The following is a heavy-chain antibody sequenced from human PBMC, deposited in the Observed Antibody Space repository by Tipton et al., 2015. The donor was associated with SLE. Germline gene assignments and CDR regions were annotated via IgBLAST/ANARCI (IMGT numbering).Heavy chain of an antibody. CDR1: GDSIINHY. D-gene: IGHD2-2*01. CDR3: AVPAVKNYFDP. CDR2: IHYSGTT. V-gene: IGHV4-59*11. J-gene: IGHJ5*02. Sequence: TLSLTCTVSGDSIINHYWTWIRQPPGKGLEWIGYIHYSGTTNYNPSLKSRVTISMDTSKSQFSLKLNSVTAADTAVYYCAVPAVKNYFDPWGPGTLVIVSS.